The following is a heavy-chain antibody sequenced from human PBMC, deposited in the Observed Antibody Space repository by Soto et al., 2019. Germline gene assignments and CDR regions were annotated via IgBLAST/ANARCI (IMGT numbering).Heavy chain of an antibody. CDR1: GYPFINYG. CDR3: AQDVGHGAPRPMCGIDV. V-gene: IGHV1-18*01. J-gene: IGHJ3*01. CDR2: INGHNGGT. D-gene: IGHD2-15*01. Sequence: QPQLVQSGVELKKPGASVRVTCQASGYPFINYGINWVRQAPGQRLEWMGWINGHNGGTNYCPTFRDRITMSTDTSSSTAYVELSSLTSDDTAVYYCAQDVGHGAPRPMCGIDVWGQGTMVTVSS.